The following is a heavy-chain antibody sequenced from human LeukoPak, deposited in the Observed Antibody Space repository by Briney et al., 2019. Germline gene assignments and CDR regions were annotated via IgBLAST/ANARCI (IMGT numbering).Heavy chain of an antibody. J-gene: IGHJ4*02. CDR2: INPSGGST. Sequence: ASVKVSCKASGYTSTSYYMHWVRQAPGQGLEWMGIINPSGGSTSYAQKFQGRVTMTRDMSTSTVYMELSSLRSEDTAVYYCARATRGLERIDYWGQGTLVTVSS. D-gene: IGHD3-10*01. CDR3: ARATRGLERIDY. V-gene: IGHV1-46*01. CDR1: GYTSTSYY.